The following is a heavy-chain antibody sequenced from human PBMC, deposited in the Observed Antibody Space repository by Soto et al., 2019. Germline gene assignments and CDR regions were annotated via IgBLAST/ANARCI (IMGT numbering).Heavy chain of an antibody. CDR1: GFTLDDYA. Sequence: GGSLRLACAASGFTLDDYAMHWARPAPGEGLEWVSGISWNSGSIGYADSVKGRFTISRDNAKNSLYLQMNSLGAEDTALYYCAKAIGQQVLPYYSGMDVWGQGTTVTVSS. CDR3: AKAIGQQVLPYYSGMDV. J-gene: IGHJ6*02. CDR2: ISWNSGSI. V-gene: IGHV3-9*01. D-gene: IGHD6-13*01.